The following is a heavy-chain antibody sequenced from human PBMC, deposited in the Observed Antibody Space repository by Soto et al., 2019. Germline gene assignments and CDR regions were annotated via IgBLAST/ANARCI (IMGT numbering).Heavy chain of an antibody. D-gene: IGHD6-13*01. CDR1: GLIFSSYS. Sequence: EVQLVESGGKMVQPGGSLRLSCAASGLIFSSYSLNWVRQAPGKGLEWIGYLSRDGDTIHYADSVKGRFTIARDNANNSLFLQMNSLRAEDTAVYYCVRGAGRTYSYFDMTVWGRGTTVTVSS. CDR2: LSRDGDTI. V-gene: IGHV3-48*01. CDR3: VRGAGRTYSYFDMTV. J-gene: IGHJ6*03.